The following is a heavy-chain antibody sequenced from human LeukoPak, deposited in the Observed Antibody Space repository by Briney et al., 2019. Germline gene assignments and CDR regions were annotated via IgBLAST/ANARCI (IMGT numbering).Heavy chain of an antibody. CDR3: ARSPNWGSVDYWYFDL. CDR1: GGSISSYY. CDR2: IYYSGST. D-gene: IGHD7-27*01. V-gene: IGHV4-59*01. J-gene: IGHJ2*01. Sequence: PSETLSLTCTVSGGSISSYYWSWIRQPPGKGLEWIGYIYYSGSTNYNPPLKSRVTISVDTSKNQFSLKLSSVTAADTAVYYCARSPNWGSVDYWYFDLWGRGTLVTVSS.